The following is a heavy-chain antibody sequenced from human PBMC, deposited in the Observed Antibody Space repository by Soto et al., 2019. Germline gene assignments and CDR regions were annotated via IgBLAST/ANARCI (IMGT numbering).Heavy chain of an antibody. J-gene: IGHJ3*02. CDR1: GFTFSNYN. CDR2: ISSSSSTI. D-gene: IGHD3-16*01. CDR3: ARDWHGGLAFDI. Sequence: GGSLRLSCAASGFTFSNYNMNWVRQAPGKGLEWVSSISSSSSTIHYADSVKGRFTISRDNAKNSLYVQMNSLRDEDTAVYYCARDWHGGLAFDIWGQGTMVTVSS. V-gene: IGHV3-48*02.